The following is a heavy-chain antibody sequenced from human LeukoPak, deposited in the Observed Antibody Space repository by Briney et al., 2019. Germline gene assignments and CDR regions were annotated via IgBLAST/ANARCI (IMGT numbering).Heavy chain of an antibody. CDR2: IYYSGST. Sequence: SSETLSLTCTVSGGSISSYYWSWIRQPPGKGLEWVGYIYYSGSTNYNPSLKSRVTISVDTSKNQFSLKLSSVTAADTAVYYCARGARGSHRYIFDYWGQGTLVTVSS. CDR3: ARGARGSHRYIFDY. D-gene: IGHD3-16*02. J-gene: IGHJ4*02. V-gene: IGHV4-59*01. CDR1: GGSISSYY.